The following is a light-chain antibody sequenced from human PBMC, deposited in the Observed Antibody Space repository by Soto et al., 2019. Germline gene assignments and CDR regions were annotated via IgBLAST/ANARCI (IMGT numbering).Light chain of an antibody. J-gene: IGLJ1*01. Sequence: QSALTQPDSVSGSPGQSITISCTGTAGDVGSYNLVSWYQQRPGKAPKLIIYEATKRPLGLSNRFSGSRSGNTASLTISGLQAEDEADYYCSSYASYISSYVFGPGTKLTVL. CDR2: EAT. V-gene: IGLV2-23*01. CDR1: AGDVGSYNL. CDR3: SSYASYISSYV.